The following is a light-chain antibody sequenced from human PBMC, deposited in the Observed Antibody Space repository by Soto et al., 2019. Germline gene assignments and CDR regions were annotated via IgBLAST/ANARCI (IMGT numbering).Light chain of an antibody. J-gene: IGKJ2*01. Sequence: DTQMTQSPSSVSASVGDRVTITCRASQDIGRWLAWYQQKPGKAPKLLIYVASSLQSGVPSRFSGSGSGTDFTLTISSLQPEDFATYYCQQGNSFPYTFGQGTKLEIK. CDR1: QDIGRW. CDR2: VAS. CDR3: QQGNSFPYT. V-gene: IGKV1-12*01.